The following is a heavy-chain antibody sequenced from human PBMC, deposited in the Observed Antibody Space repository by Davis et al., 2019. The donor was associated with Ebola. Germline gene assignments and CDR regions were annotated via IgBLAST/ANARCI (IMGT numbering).Heavy chain of an antibody. Sequence: GESLKISCAASGFIFRSYGMHWVRQAPDKGLEWVAVIWYDGSRKYYGDSVKGRFTISRDNSNNLLYLQMNSLRAEDTAVYYCARLTGSYPGWFDPWGQGTLVTVSS. CDR3: ARLTGSYPGWFDP. CDR2: IWYDGSRK. J-gene: IGHJ5*02. D-gene: IGHD1-26*01. CDR1: GFIFRSYG. V-gene: IGHV3-33*01.